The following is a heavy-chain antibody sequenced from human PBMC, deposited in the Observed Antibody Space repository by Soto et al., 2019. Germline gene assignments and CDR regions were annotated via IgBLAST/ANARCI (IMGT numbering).Heavy chain of an antibody. CDR3: ARGYRQSGYSSSWVFDY. Sequence: QVQLQESGPGLVKPSQTLSLTCTVSGGSISSGGYYWNWIRQHPGKALEWIGYIYYSGSTYYNTSHRSRVNISADASENQFALKLSSVTDADTAVYFCARGYRQSGYSSSWVFDYWGQGTLVNVSS. CDR2: IYYSGST. J-gene: IGHJ4*02. D-gene: IGHD6-13*01. CDR1: GGSISSGGYY. V-gene: IGHV4-31*03.